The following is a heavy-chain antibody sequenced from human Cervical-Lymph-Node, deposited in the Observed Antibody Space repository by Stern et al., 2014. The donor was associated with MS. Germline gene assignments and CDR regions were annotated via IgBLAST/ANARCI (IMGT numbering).Heavy chain of an antibody. J-gene: IGHJ6*02. CDR1: GYTFISYY. CDR3: AREVAGHRLGMMDV. D-gene: IGHD6-19*01. Sequence: VQLGQSGAEVKKPGASVKVSCKASGYTFISYYMHCVRQAPGQGLEWLGIINPSGGTTSHAQKFQGRVTMTRDTSTSTVYMELSSLRSEDTAVYYCAREVAGHRLGMMDVWGQGTTVTVSS. CDR2: INPSGGTT. V-gene: IGHV1-46*01.